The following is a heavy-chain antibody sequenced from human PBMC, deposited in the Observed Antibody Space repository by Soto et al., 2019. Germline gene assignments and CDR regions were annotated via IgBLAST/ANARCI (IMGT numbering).Heavy chain of an antibody. CDR1: GGSISRYY. V-gene: IGHV4-59*13. D-gene: IGHD3-3*01. J-gene: IGHJ6*02. CDR2: IFSSGTT. Sequence: SETLSLTCRVSGGSISRYYWSWIRQPPGGGLEWIGNIFSSGTTNYNPSLKSRVTISVDTSKNQVSLILNAVTAADTAVYYCAREYYDFWSVTYSYYGMDVWGHGTTVTVSS. CDR3: AREYYDFWSVTYSYYGMDV.